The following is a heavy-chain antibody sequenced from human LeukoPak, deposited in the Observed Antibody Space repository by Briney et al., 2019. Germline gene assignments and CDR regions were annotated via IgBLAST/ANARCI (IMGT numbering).Heavy chain of an antibody. J-gene: IGHJ6*02. CDR2: IIPILGIA. V-gene: IGHV1-69*04. Sequence: SVKVSCKTSGGTFSSYAIRWVRQAPGQGLEWMGRIIPILGIANYAQKFQGRVTITADKSTSTAYMELSSLRSEDTAVYYCASVRDNYCSSTSCYDYYYYGMDVWGQGTTVTVSS. CDR1: GGTFSSYA. CDR3: ASVRDNYCSSTSCYDYYYYGMDV. D-gene: IGHD2-2*01.